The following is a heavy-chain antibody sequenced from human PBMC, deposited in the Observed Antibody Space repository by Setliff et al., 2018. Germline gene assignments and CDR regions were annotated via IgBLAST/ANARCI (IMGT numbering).Heavy chain of an antibody. D-gene: IGHD7-27*01. CDR2: ISYDGSKY. J-gene: IGHJ4*01. V-gene: IGHV3-30-3*01. Sequence: PGGSLRLSCAASGFNFNIFAINWVRQAPGKGLEWAAVISYDGSKYHYSDSVKGRFTISRDRSRNTVELQMDSLRDEDTAVYYCGRDLNNLGFIDFWGHGTPVTVSS. CDR1: GFNFNIFA. CDR3: GRDLNNLGFIDF.